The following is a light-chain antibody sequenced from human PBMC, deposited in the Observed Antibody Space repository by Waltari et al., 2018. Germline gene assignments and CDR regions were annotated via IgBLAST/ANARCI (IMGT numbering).Light chain of an antibody. V-gene: IGLV2-23*01. CDR3: CSYAGSYVV. J-gene: IGLJ2*01. CDR2: EGS. Sequence: QSALTQPASVSGSPGQSITLSCTGTSSGVGRYNLVSWYPPHPGKAPTLRIYEGSKRPSGVSNRFSGSKSGNTASLTISGLQAEDEADYYCCSYAGSYVVFGGGTKLTVL. CDR1: SSGVGRYNL.